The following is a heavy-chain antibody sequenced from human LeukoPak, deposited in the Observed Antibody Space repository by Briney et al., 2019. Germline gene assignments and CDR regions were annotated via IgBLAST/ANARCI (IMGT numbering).Heavy chain of an antibody. Sequence: LTGGSLRLSCAASGFTFSSYAMSWVRQAPGKGLEWVSAISGSGGSTYYADSVKGRFTISRDNSKNTLYLQMNSLRAEDTAVYYCAKDLALLDSSGYQPDYWGQGTLVTVSS. CDR1: GFTFSSYA. D-gene: IGHD3-22*01. J-gene: IGHJ4*02. V-gene: IGHV3-23*01. CDR3: AKDLALLDSSGYQPDY. CDR2: ISGSGGST.